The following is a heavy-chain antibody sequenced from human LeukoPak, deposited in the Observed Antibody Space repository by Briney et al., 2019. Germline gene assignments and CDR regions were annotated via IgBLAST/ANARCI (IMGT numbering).Heavy chain of an antibody. V-gene: IGHV3-73*01. D-gene: IGHD2-21*02. CDR2: IRSKTNNYAT. CDR1: GFTFSGSA. Sequence: PGGSLRLSCAASGFTFSGSAMHWVRQASGKGLEWVGRIRSKTNNYATAYAASVKDMFTISRDDSTNTAYLQMNSLKTEDTAVYYCNRRDGFLSGFDPWGQGTLVTVSS. J-gene: IGHJ5*02. CDR3: NRRDGFLSGFDP.